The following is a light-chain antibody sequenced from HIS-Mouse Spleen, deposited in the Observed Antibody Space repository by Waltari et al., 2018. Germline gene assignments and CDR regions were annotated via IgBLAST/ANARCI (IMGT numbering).Light chain of an antibody. CDR1: SSDVGVYNY. CDR2: DVS. V-gene: IGLV2-14*03. Sequence: QSALTQPASVSGSPGQSITISCTGTSSDVGVYNYVSCYQQHPGKAPKLMIYDVSNRPSGVSNRFSGSKSGNTASLTISGLQAEDEADYYCSSYTSSSFNVVFGGGTKLTVL. CDR3: SSYTSSSFNVV. J-gene: IGLJ2*01.